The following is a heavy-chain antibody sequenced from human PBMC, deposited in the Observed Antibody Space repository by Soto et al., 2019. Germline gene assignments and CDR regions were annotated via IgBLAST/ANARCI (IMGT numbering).Heavy chain of an antibody. CDR3: AKDPSFYDILTGVDY. D-gene: IGHD3-9*01. CDR2: ISGSGGST. CDR1: GFTFSSYA. Sequence: GGSLRLSCAASGFTFSSYAMSWVRQAPGKGLEWVSAISGSGGSTYYADSVKGRFTISRDNSKNTLYLQMNSLRAEDTAVYYCAKDPSFYDILTGVDYWGQGTLVTVSS. V-gene: IGHV3-23*01. J-gene: IGHJ4*02.